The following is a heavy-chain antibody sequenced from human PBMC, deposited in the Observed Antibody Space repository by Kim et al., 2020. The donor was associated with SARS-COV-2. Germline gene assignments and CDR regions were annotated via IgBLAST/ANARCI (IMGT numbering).Heavy chain of an antibody. J-gene: IGHJ3*01. CDR3: AREGHEGGYIT. D-gene: IGHD3-22*01. Sequence: ASVKVSCKASGYTFTDYAIHWVRQAPGQRLEWMGWINAGNGNTRYSQKFQGRVTITRDTSASTAYMELSSLRSEDTAVYYCAREGHEGGYITWVQGTMVTVSS. CDR1: GYTFTDYA. CDR2: INAGNGNT. V-gene: IGHV1-3*01.